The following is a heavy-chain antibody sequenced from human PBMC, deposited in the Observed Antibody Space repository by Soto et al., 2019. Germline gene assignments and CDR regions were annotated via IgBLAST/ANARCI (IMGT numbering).Heavy chain of an antibody. D-gene: IGHD4-17*01. CDR3: ARDAYYGDSPTGWDY. J-gene: IGHJ4*02. CDR2: IYYSGST. CDR1: GGSISSGGYY. V-gene: IGHV4-31*03. Sequence: SETLSLTCTVSGGSISSGGYYWSWIRQHPGKGLEWIGYIYYSGSTYYNPSLKSRVTISVDTSKNQFSLKLSSVTAADTAVYYCARDAYYGDSPTGWDYWGQGTLVTLSS.